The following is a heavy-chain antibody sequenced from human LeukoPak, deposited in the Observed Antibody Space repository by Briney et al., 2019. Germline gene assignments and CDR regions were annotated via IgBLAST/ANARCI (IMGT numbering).Heavy chain of an antibody. CDR2: IRSKANSYAT. D-gene: IGHD1-20*01. V-gene: IGHV3-73*01. Sequence: GGSLRLSCAASGFTFSGSAMHWVRQASGKGLEWVGRIRSKANSYATAYAASVKGRFTISRDDSKNTAYLQMNSLKTEDTAVYYCTRQGNWNDGYYYYYYMDVWGKGTTVTVSS. CDR3: TRQGNWNDGYYYYYYMDV. J-gene: IGHJ6*03. CDR1: GFTFSGSA.